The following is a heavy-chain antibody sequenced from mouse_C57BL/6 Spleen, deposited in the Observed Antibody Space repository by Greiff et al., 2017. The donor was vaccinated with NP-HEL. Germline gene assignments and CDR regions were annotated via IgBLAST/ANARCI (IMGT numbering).Heavy chain of an antibody. CDR1: GYSITSGYY. V-gene: IGHV3-6*01. J-gene: IGHJ3*01. CDR2: ISYDGSN. D-gene: IGHD3-2*02. CDR3: ARGEQLRLLTWFAY. Sequence: EVQLQESGPGLVKPSQSLSLTCSVTGYSITSGYYWNWIRQFPGNKLEWMGYISYDGSNNYNPSLKNRISITRDTSKNQFFLKLNSVTTEDTATYYCARGEQLRLLTWFAYWGQGTLVTVSA.